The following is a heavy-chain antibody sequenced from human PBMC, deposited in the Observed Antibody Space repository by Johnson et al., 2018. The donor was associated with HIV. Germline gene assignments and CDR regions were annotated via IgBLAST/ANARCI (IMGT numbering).Heavy chain of an antibody. V-gene: IGHV3-33*06. D-gene: IGHD6-19*01. CDR1: GFTFSSHG. CDR3: AKSEYPGIAVAGSAYDDAFES. J-gene: IGHJ3*02. CDR2: IWYDGSTK. Sequence: QVQLVESGGGVVQPGRSLRLSCAASGFTFSSHGMHWVRQAPGKGLEWVAVIWYDGSTKYYADSVKGRFTISRANSKNTLYLQMNSLRVEDTAVYYCAKSEYPGIAVAGSAYDDAFESWGQGTMVTVSS.